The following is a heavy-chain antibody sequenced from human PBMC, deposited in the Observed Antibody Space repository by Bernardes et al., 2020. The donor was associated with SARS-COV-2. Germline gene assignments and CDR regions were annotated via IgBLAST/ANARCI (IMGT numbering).Heavy chain of an antibody. CDR3: ARVNRRGWVDY. J-gene: IGHJ4*02. CDR2: TYYRSGWYN. Sequence: PTRSLTGAISWDSSSSNNAAWNLLRQSPSRGLAWLGRTYYRSGWYNEYAVSVKSRITINPETSANQFSLHLSSVTLEDTAVYYCARVNRRGWVDYWGQGTLVTVAS. CDR1: WDSSSSNNAA. D-gene: IGHD6-19*01. V-gene: IGHV6-1*01.